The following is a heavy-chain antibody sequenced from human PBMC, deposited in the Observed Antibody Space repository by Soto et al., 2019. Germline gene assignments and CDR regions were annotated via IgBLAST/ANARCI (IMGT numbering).Heavy chain of an antibody. CDR1: GGSISSYY. CDR2: VYYSVST. Sequence: PSETLSLTCNVSGGSISSYYWSCIRQPPGKGLEWIGYVYYSVSTNYNPSLKSRVTISIDTSKNQFSLKLSSVTAADTAVYYCARQYYCGSGSYYNRSFDFWGQGTLVTVSS. J-gene: IGHJ4*02. D-gene: IGHD3-10*01. V-gene: IGHV4-59*08. CDR3: ARQYYCGSGSYYNRSFDF.